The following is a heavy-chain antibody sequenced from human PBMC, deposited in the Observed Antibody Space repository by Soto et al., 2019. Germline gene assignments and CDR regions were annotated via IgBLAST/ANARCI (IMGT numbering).Heavy chain of an antibody. CDR2: INPASGKT. J-gene: IGHJ4*01. CDR1: GYTFTDYS. V-gene: IGHV1-3*01. Sequence: QVQLVQSGAEVKKPGASVRVSCKASGYTFTDYSLQWVRQAPGQRLEWMGWINPASGKTKYSQKFQGRVTITRDXSASTAYMELSSLTSEDTALYYCARDLWLGESFRYYFDYWAQGTLVTVSS. D-gene: IGHD3-10*01. CDR3: ARDLWLGESFRYYFDY.